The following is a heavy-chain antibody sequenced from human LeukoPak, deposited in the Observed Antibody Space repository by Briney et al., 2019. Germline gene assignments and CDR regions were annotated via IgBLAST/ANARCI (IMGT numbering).Heavy chain of an antibody. J-gene: IGHJ6*02. V-gene: IGHV1-18*01. D-gene: IGHD4-11*01. CDR2: ISAYNGNT. CDR3: AGEVEVRPLTTGAREPWSPSPQGYGMDV. Sequence: ASVKVSCKASGYIFTSYGISWVRQAPGQGLEWMGWISAYNGNTNYAQKLQDRVTMTRDTSTSTVYMELSSLRSEDTAVYYCAGEVEVRPLTTGAREPWSPSPQGYGMDVWGQGTTVTVSS. CDR1: GYIFTSYG.